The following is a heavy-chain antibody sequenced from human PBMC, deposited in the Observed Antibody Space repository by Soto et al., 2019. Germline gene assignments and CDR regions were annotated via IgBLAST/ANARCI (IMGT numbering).Heavy chain of an antibody. CDR3: ARDLLLKYYDFYVYYGIDV. Sequence: VKVSCKASGYTFTGYYMHWVRQAPGQGLEWMGWINPNSGGTNYAQKFQGWVTMTRDTSISTAYMELSRLRSDDTAVYYCARDLLLKYYDFYVYYGIDVWGQGTTVTVS. J-gene: IGHJ6*02. CDR2: INPNSGGT. CDR1: GYTFTGYY. V-gene: IGHV1-2*04. D-gene: IGHD3-3*01.